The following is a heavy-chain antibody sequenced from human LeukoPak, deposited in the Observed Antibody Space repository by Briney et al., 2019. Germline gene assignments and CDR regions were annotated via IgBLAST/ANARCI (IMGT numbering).Heavy chain of an antibody. J-gene: IGHJ4*02. D-gene: IGHD1-26*01. CDR2: ISGSDGST. CDR3: AKAEYSGSLLTLDY. V-gene: IGHV3-23*01. CDR1: GFPLRNYG. Sequence: GGSLRLSCAASGFPLRNYGMSWVRQAPGKGLEWVSAISGSDGSTYYTDSVKGRFTISRDNSRNTLYLQLNSLRAEDTAVYYYAKAEYSGSLLTLDYWGQGTLVTVSS.